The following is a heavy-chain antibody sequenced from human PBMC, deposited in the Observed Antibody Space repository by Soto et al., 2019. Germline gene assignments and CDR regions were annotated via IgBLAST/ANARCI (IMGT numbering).Heavy chain of an antibody. CDR1: GAPISSLTYY. D-gene: IGHD6-6*01. CDR3: VKQAVGSMSSE. CDR2: ISLGGTT. Sequence: PSETLSLTCAVSGAPISSLTYYWVWIRQPPGKGLEWIGTISLGGTTYYSPSLKSRLTASLDTSSNQVSLILSSVTVTDTAVYLCVKQAVGSMSSEWGPGTLVNVSS. J-gene: IGHJ4*02. V-gene: IGHV4-39*01.